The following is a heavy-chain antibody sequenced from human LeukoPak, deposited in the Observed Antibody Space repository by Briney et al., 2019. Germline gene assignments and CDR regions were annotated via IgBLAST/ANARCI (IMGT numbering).Heavy chain of an antibody. V-gene: IGHV4-30-4*08. J-gene: IGHJ6*03. D-gene: IGHD5-18*01. Sequence: SQTLSLTCTVSGGSISSGDYYWSWVRQPPGKGLEWIGYMYYSGSTYYNPSLKIRVTISVDTSKNQFSLKLSSVTAADTAVYYCARVRRVQLWLMGYYYYYMDVWGKGTTVTVSS. CDR1: GGSISSGDYY. CDR3: ARVRRVQLWLMGYYYYYMDV. CDR2: MYYSGST.